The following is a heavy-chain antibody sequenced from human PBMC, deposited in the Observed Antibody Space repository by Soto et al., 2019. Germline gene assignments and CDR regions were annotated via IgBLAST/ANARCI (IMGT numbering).Heavy chain of an antibody. V-gene: IGHV4-59*08. D-gene: IGHD4-17*01. Sequence: SETLSLTCTVSGGSISSYYWSWIRQPPGKGLEWIGYIYYSGSTNYNPSLKSRVTISVDTSKNQFSLKLSSVTAADTAVYYCARSTQSTVTTFVYWGQGTLVTVSS. CDR1: GGSISSYY. CDR3: ARSTQSTVTTFVY. J-gene: IGHJ4*02. CDR2: IYYSGST.